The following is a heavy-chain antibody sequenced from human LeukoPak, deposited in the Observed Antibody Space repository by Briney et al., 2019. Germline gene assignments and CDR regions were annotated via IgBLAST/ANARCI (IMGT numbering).Heavy chain of an antibody. V-gene: IGHV3-21*01. D-gene: IGHD3-22*01. CDR1: GFTFSSYT. CDR3: SRAYFSDSSGYYLTKVEFDS. J-gene: IGHJ4*02. Sequence: KTGGSLRPSCAASGFTFSSYTMNWVRQAPGKGLEWLSSISSSSSYIYYADSVKGRFTISRDNAKKSLYLQMNSLRAEDTAVYYCSRAYFSDSSGYYLTKVEFDSWGQGTLVTVSS. CDR2: ISSSSSYI.